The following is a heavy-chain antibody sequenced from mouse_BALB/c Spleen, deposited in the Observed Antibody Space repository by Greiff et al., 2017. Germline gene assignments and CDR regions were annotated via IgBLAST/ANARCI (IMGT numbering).Heavy chain of an antibody. CDR2: ISSGGST. CDR1: GFTFSSYA. V-gene: IGHV5-6-5*01. J-gene: IGHJ4*01. CDR3: ARRGFITTVVAPNYYAMDY. Sequence: EVKLVESGGGLVKPGGSLKLSCAASGFTFSSYAMSWVRQTPEKRLEWVASISSGGSTYYPDSVKGRFTISRDNARNILYLQMSSLRSEDTAMYYCARRGFITTVVAPNYYAMDYWGQGTSVTVSS. D-gene: IGHD1-1*01.